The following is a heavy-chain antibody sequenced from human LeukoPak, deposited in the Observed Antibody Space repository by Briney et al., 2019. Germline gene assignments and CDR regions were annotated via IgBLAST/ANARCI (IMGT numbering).Heavy chain of an antibody. Sequence: SETLSLTCTVSGGSISSGSSYWSWIRQPAGKGLEWIGRIYTSGSTNYNPSLKSRVTISVDTSKNQFSLKLSSVTAADTAVYYCARDWLGYSYGTFDIWGQGTMVTVSS. CDR3: ARDWLGYSYGTFDI. CDR2: IYTSGST. V-gene: IGHV4-61*02. CDR1: GGSISSGSSY. D-gene: IGHD5-18*01. J-gene: IGHJ3*02.